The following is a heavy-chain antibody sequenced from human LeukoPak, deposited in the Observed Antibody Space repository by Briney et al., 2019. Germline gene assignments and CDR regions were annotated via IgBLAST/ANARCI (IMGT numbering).Heavy chain of an antibody. CDR2: IYYSGST. CDR3: ARVEISSTLYYFDY. D-gene: IGHD6-13*01. CDR1: GGSISSSSYY. V-gene: IGHV4-39*01. Sequence: PSETLSLTCTVPGGSISSSSYYWGWIRQPPGQGLEWTGSIYYSGSTYYNPSLKSRVTISVDTSKNQFSLKLSSVTAADTAVYYCARVEISSTLYYFDYWGQGTLVTVSS. J-gene: IGHJ4*02.